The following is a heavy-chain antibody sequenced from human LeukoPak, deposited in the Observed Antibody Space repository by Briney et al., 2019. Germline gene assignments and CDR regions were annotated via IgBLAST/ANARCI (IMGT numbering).Heavy chain of an antibody. V-gene: IGHV4-39*01. CDR2: IYYSGST. D-gene: IGHD3-3*01. Sequence: SETLSLTCTVSGGSISSSSYYWGWIRQPPGKGLEWIGSIYYSGSTYYNPSLKSRVTISVDTSKNQFSLKLSSVTAADTAVYYCARRITIFEGWYFDLWGRGTLVTVSS. J-gene: IGHJ2*01. CDR3: ARRITIFEGWYFDL. CDR1: GGSISSSSYY.